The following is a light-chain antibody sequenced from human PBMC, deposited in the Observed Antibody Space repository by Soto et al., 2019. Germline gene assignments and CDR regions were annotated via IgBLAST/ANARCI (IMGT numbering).Light chain of an antibody. CDR3: QQRSNRLT. J-gene: IGKJ4*01. V-gene: IGKV3-11*01. CDR1: QSVSSY. Sequence: EIVWTQSPATLSLSPGERATLSCRASQSVSSYLAWYQQKPGQAPRLLIYDASNRATGIPAMFSGSGSGTDFPLTSSSLEPEDFAVYYCQQRSNRLTFGGGTKVEIK. CDR2: DAS.